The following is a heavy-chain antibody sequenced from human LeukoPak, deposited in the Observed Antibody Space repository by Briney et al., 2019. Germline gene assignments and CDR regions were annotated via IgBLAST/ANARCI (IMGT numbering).Heavy chain of an antibody. CDR2: IRSSSTYI. CDR3: ARFVAAMFQISYYFDY. Sequence: GGSLRLSCAASGFTFSGYGMNWVRQAPGKGLEWVSSIRSSSTYIYYADSVKGRFTISRDDAKNSLYLQMNSLRAEDTAVYYCARFVAAMFQISYYFDYWGQGTLVTVSS. CDR1: GFTFSGYG. J-gene: IGHJ4*02. D-gene: IGHD3-10*02. V-gene: IGHV3-21*01.